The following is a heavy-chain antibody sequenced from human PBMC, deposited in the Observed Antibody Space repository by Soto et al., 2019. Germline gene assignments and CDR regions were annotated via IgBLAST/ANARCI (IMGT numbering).Heavy chain of an antibody. Sequence: ASVKVSCKASGYTFTGYYRHWVRQSPGQGLEWMGWINPNSGGTNYAQKFQGWVTMTRDTSISTAYMELSRLRSDDTAVYYCAREGGSGSTYYYYGMDVWGQGTTVTVSS. CDR2: INPNSGGT. D-gene: IGHD3-10*01. CDR1: GYTFTGYY. CDR3: AREGGSGSTYYYYGMDV. V-gene: IGHV1-2*04. J-gene: IGHJ6*02.